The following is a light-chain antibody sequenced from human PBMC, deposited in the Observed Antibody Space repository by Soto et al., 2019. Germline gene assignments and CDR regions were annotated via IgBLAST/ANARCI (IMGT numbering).Light chain of an antibody. Sequence: QSVLTQPRSVSGSPGQSVTISCTGTSSDVTDYKFVSWYQHHPGKAPKLMIFDVSERPSGVPDRFSGSKSGNTASLTISGLQAEDEADYYCCSYAGSYTFDVVFGGGTKLTVL. CDR3: CSYAGSYTFDVV. CDR2: DVS. CDR1: SSDVTDYKF. J-gene: IGLJ2*01. V-gene: IGLV2-11*01.